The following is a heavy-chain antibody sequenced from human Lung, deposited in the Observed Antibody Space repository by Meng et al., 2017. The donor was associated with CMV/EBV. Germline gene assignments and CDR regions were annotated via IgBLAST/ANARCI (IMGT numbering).Heavy chain of an antibody. CDR2: IWHDGSDK. CDR1: GFTFSSFD. J-gene: IGHJ4*02. Sequence: GGSLRLXCAASGFTFSSFDMHWVRQPPGKGPEWVAVIWHDGSDKYYADSVKVRFAIARDNSKNTVYLQIDSLRAEDTAVYYCVKVGQLRASAYWGQGTKVTVSS. CDR3: VKVGQLRASAY. V-gene: IGHV3-33*06. D-gene: IGHD1/OR15-1a*01.